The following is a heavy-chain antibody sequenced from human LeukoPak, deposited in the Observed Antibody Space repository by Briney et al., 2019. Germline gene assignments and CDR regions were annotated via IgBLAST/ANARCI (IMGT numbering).Heavy chain of an antibody. D-gene: IGHD3-3*01. CDR3: ARDNTIFGPLLRGWFDP. J-gene: IGHJ5*02. Sequence: SETLSLTCTVSGGPVSSGSYYWSWIRQPPGKGLEWIGYIYYSGSTNYNPSLKSRVTISVDTSKNQFSLKLSSVTAADTAVYYCARDNTIFGPLLRGWFDPWGQGTLVTVSS. CDR1: GGPVSSGSYY. V-gene: IGHV4-61*01. CDR2: IYYSGST.